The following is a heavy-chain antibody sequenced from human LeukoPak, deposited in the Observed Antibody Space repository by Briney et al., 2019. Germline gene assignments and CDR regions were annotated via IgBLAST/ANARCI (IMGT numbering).Heavy chain of an antibody. CDR3: ARGDDFWSGYYGEVWL. Sequence: SETLSLTCTVSGGSISSYYWSWIRQPPGKGLEWIGSIYHSGSTYYNPSLKSRVTISVDTSKNQFSLKLSSVTAADTAVYYCARGDDFWSGYYGEVWLWGQGTLVTVSS. V-gene: IGHV4-38-2*02. CDR1: GGSISSYY. CDR2: IYHSGST. D-gene: IGHD3-3*01. J-gene: IGHJ4*02.